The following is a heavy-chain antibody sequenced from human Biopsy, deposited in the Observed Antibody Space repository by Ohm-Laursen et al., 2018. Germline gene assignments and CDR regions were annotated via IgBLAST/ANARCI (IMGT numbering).Heavy chain of an antibody. CDR2: ISDSGST. D-gene: IGHD2-15*01. J-gene: IGHJ4*02. CDR3: ARRGSGGRSFDH. V-gene: IGHV4-59*08. Sequence: SETLSLTCAVSGGSISSFYWTWIRQPPGKGPEWIGDISDSGSTNYKPSLKSRVIISVDTSKNQFSLKLSSVTAADTAVYYCARRGSGGRSFDHWGQGTLVTVSS. CDR1: GGSISSFY.